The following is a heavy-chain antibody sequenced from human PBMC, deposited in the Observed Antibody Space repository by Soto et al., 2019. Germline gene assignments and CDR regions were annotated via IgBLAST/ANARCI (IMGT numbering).Heavy chain of an antibody. D-gene: IGHD6-19*01. J-gene: IGHJ4*02. CDR3: ARASGYVSGWYHDY. Sequence: KPWETLSLTCTVSGGSISSSSYWWGWIRQPPGKGLEWIGSIYYSGSTYYNPSLKSRVTISVDTSKNQSSLKLSSVTAADTAVYYCARASGYVSGWYHDYWGQGTRVTVSS. V-gene: IGHV4-39*01. CDR1: GGSISSSSYW. CDR2: IYYSGST.